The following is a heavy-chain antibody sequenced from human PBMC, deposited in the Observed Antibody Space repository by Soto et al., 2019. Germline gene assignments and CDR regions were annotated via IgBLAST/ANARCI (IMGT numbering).Heavy chain of an antibody. CDR2: ISAYNGNT. D-gene: IGHD3-22*01. J-gene: IGHJ6*02. V-gene: IGHV1-18*01. CDR1: GYTFTSYG. Sequence: GASVKVSCKASGYTFTSYGISWVRQAPGQGLEWMGWISAYNGNTNYAQKLQGRVTMTTDTSTSTAYMELRSLRSDDTAVYYCARPNYYDSSGYRYGMDVWGQGTTVTVSS. CDR3: ARPNYYDSSGYRYGMDV.